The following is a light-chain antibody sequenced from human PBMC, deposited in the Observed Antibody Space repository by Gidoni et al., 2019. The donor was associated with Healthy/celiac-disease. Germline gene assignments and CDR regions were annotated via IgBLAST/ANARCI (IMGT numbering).Light chain of an antibody. CDR3: QQRSNWAIT. J-gene: IGKJ5*01. CDR2: DAS. Sequence: IVLTQSPATLSLSPGERATLSCRASQSVSSYLAWYQQKPGQAPRLLIYDASNGATGIPARFSGSGSGTDFTLTISSLEPEDFAVYYCQQRSNWAITFGQGTRLEIK. CDR1: QSVSSY. V-gene: IGKV3-11*01.